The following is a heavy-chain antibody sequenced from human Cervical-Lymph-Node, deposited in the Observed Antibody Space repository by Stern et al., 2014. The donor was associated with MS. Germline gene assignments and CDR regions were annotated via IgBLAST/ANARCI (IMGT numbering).Heavy chain of an antibody. CDR3: AREAVAADNNWFDP. V-gene: IGHV4-61*02. CDR2: IYTSGNT. CDR1: GGSITSGTYY. D-gene: IGHD6-19*01. J-gene: IGHJ5*02. Sequence: QLQLQESGPGLVKPSQTLSLSCTVSGGSITSGTYYWSWIRQPAGKGLEWIGRIYTSGNTVYNPSLKSRLTISVATSKTQYSLNLTSVTAADTAVYYCAREAVAADNNWFDPWGQGTLVAVSS.